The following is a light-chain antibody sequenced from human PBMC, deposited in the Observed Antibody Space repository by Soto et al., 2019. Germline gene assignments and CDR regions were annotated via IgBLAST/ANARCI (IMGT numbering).Light chain of an antibody. V-gene: IGLV1-47*02. CDR2: SNN. CDR3: AGGDDSLSGHVV. CDR1: SSNIGSNY. Sequence: QSVLTQPPSASGTPGQRVTISCSGSSSNIGSNYVYWYQQLPATAHKLLIYSNNQRPSGVPDRFSGSKYGNSSSLAISGLRSEHEADYYCAGGDDSLSGHVVFGGGTKLTVL. J-gene: IGLJ2*01.